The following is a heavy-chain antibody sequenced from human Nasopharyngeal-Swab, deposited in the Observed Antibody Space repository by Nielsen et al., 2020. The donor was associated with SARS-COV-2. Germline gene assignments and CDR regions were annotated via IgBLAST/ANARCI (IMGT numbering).Heavy chain of an antibody. Sequence: SETLSLTCAVYGGSFSDYYWSWIRQPPGKGLERIGEINHSGNTNYNPSLKSRVTVSIDTSQDHFSLRLSSVTAADTAVYYCARGPLGFYDFWSGYTSYYFDYWGQGTPVTISS. CDR3: ARGPLGFYDFWSGYTSYYFDY. D-gene: IGHD3-3*01. CDR1: GGSFSDYY. V-gene: IGHV4-34*01. J-gene: IGHJ4*02. CDR2: INHSGNT.